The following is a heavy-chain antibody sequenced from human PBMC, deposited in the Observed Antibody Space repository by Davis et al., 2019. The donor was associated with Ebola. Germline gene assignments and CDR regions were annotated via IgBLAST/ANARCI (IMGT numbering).Heavy chain of an antibody. CDR3: ARDRDYYGPDN. D-gene: IGHD3-10*01. CDR2: TYFNSKWYN. Sequence: HSQTLSLTCAISGDSVSSGGWNWIRQSPSRGLEWLGRTYFNSKWYNDYAVSVKSRITINPDTSKNQFSLHLNSVTPEDTAVYYCARDRDYYGPDNWGRGTLVTVSS. CDR1: GDSVSSGG. J-gene: IGHJ4*02. V-gene: IGHV6-1*01.